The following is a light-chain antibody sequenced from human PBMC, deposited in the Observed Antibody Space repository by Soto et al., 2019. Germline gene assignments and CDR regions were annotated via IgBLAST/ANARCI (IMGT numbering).Light chain of an antibody. J-gene: IGKJ2*01. Sequence: DIQMTQSPSSLSASVGDSVTISCRASQTITNYLVWYQQKPEKAPKLLMYATSRLESGVPSRFSGSGSGTHFTLTISSLQPEDFGTYYCQQTYTAPYTFGQGTKLEIK. CDR1: QTITNY. CDR2: ATS. V-gene: IGKV1-39*01. CDR3: QQTYTAPYT.